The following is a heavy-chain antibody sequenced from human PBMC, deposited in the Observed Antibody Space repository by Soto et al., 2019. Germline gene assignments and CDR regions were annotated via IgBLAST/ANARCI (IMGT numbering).Heavy chain of an antibody. CDR3: ARDRGSYAP. V-gene: IGHV4-59*01. CDR2: IYYSGST. Sequence: SETLSLTCTVSGGSISSYYWSWIRQPPGKGLEWIGYIYYSGSTNYNPSLKSRVTISVDTSKNQFSLKLSSVTAADTAVYYCARDRGSYAPWGQGSLVTVSS. J-gene: IGHJ5*02. D-gene: IGHD3-16*01. CDR1: GGSISSYY.